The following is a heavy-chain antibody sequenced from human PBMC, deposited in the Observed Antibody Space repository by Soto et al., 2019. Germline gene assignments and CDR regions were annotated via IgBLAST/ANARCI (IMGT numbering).Heavy chain of an antibody. CDR3: VRDGSKTLRDWFDP. J-gene: IGHJ5*02. V-gene: IGHV4-4*07. Sequence: SETLSLTGSVSGGSISKFYWGWIRKTAGKGLEWMGRVYATGTTDYNPSLRSRVAMSVDISRKTFSLRLTSATAADTGMYYCVRDGSKTLRDWFDPWGQGKLVTVS. CDR2: VYATGTT. CDR1: GGSISKFY. D-gene: IGHD3-10*01.